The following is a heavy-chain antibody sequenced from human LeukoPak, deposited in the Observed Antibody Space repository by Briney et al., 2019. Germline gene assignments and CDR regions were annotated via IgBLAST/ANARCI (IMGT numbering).Heavy chain of an antibody. CDR3: ARDNIWAFDI. CDR1: GFTFSSYA. Sequence: GGSLRLSCAASGFTFSSYAMSWVRQAPGKGLEWVSAISGSGGSTYYADSVKGRFTISRDDAKTSVYLQLNSLRDEDTAIYYCARDNIWAFDIWGQGTMVTVSS. D-gene: IGHD2/OR15-2a*01. J-gene: IGHJ3*02. CDR2: ISGSGGST. V-gene: IGHV3-23*01.